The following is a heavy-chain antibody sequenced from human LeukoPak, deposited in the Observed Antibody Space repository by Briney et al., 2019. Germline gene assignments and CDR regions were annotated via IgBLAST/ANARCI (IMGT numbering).Heavy chain of an antibody. D-gene: IGHD5-18*01. V-gene: IGHV4-34*01. J-gene: IGHJ4*02. CDR1: GGSFSGYY. CDR2: INHSGST. Sequence: SETLSLTCAVYGGSFSGYYWSWIRQPPGKGLEWIGEINHSGSTNYNPSLKSRVTISVDTSKNQFSLKLSSVTAADTAVYYCARNVDTASVDYWGQGTLVTVPS. CDR3: ARNVDTASVDY.